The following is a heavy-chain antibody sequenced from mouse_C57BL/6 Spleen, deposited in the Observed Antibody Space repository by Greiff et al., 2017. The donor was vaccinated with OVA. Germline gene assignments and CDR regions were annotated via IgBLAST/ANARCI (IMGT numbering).Heavy chain of an antibody. CDR3: ARSDYYGSYSFAY. CDR2: INPSTGGT. CDR1: GYSFTGYY. Sequence: VQLQQSGPELVKPGASVKISCKASGYSFTGYYMNWVKQSPEKSLEWIGEINPSTGGTTYNQKFKAKATLTVDKSSSTAYMQLKSLTSEDSAVYYCARSDYYGSYSFAYWGQGTLVTVSA. D-gene: IGHD1-1*01. V-gene: IGHV1-42*01. J-gene: IGHJ3*01.